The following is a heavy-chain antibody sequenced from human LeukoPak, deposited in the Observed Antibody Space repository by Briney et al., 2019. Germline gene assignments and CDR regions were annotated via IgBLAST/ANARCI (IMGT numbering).Heavy chain of an antibody. Sequence: GASVKVSCKASGYTFTSYGISWVRQAPGQGLEWMGWISAYNGNTNYAQKLQGRVTMTTDTSTSTAYMELRSLRSDDTAVYYCARVVPENNYDFWSGSTNFDYWGQGTLVTVSS. D-gene: IGHD3-3*01. J-gene: IGHJ4*02. CDR3: ARVVPENNYDFWSGSTNFDY. CDR1: GYTFTSYG. CDR2: ISAYNGNT. V-gene: IGHV1-18*01.